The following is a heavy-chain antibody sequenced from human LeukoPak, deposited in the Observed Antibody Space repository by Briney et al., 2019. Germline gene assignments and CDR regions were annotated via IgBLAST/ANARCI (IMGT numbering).Heavy chain of an antibody. V-gene: IGHV4-30-2*01. CDR2: IYHSGST. Sequence: SETLSLTCTVSGGSISSGGYYWSWIRQPPGKGLEWIGYIYHSGSTYYNPSLKSRVTISVDRSKNQFSLKLSSVTAADTAVYYCARESTAPHYYYDSSGRVPSYSDYWGQGTLVTVSS. D-gene: IGHD3-22*01. CDR3: ARESTAPHYYYDSSGRVPSYSDY. CDR1: GGSISSGGYY. J-gene: IGHJ4*02.